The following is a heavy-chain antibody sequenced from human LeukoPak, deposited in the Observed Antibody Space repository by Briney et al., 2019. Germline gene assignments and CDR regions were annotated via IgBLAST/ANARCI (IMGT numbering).Heavy chain of an antibody. Sequence: GGSLRLSCAASGFTFSSYAMSWVRQAPGKGLEWVSAISGSGGSTYYADSVKGRFTTSRDNSKNTLYLQMNSLRAEDTAVYYCAKSRERLLWFWELLSDFDYWGQGTLVTVSS. CDR3: AKSRERLLWFWELLSDFDY. J-gene: IGHJ4*02. D-gene: IGHD3-10*01. CDR2: ISGSGGST. V-gene: IGHV3-23*01. CDR1: GFTFSSYA.